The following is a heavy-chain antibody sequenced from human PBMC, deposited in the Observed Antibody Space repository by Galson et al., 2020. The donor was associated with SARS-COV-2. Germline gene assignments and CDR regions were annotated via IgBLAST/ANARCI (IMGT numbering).Heavy chain of an antibody. CDR3: ARLWGIGRYNLDY. V-gene: IGHV4-39*01. D-gene: IGHD1-20*01. J-gene: IGHJ4*02. CDR2: ICYSGST. CDR1: GGSISRSGFY. Sequence: SETLYLTCSVSGGSISRSGFYWGWIRQPPGKGLEWIGGICYSGSTYYNPSLRRRVTMSIDTSKNQFSLKLSSVTAEDTAVYYCARLWGIGRYNLDYWGQGTLVTVSS.